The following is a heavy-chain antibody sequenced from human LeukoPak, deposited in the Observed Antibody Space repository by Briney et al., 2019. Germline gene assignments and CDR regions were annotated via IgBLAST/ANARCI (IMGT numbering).Heavy chain of an antibody. CDR2: ISGSGGST. V-gene: IGHV3-23*01. CDR3: ARAVSYSGSYSALDY. D-gene: IGHD1-26*01. Sequence: GGSLRLSCAASGFTFSSYAMGWVRQAPGKGLEWVAGISGSGGSTYYADSVKGRFTISRDNSKNTLYLQMNSLRAEDTAVYYCARAVSYSGSYSALDYWGQGTLVTVSS. J-gene: IGHJ4*02. CDR1: GFTFSSYA.